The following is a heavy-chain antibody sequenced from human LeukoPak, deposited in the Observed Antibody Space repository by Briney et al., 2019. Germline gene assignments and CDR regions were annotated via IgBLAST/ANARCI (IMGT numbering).Heavy chain of an antibody. V-gene: IGHV3-30*04. CDR3: ARAQDGYNRFDY. CDR2: ISYDGSNK. CDR1: GFTFSSYA. Sequence: GGPLRLSCATSGFTFSSYAMHWVRQAPGKGLEWVAVISYDGSNKYYADSVKGRFTISRDNSKNTLYLQMNSLRAEDTAVYYCARAQDGYNRFDYWGQGTLVTVSS. J-gene: IGHJ4*02. D-gene: IGHD5-24*01.